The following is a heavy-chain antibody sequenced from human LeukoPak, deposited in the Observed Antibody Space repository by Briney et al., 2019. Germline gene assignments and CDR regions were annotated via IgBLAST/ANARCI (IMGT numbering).Heavy chain of an antibody. Sequence: SETLSLTCTVSGGSISSSNWWSWVRQPPGKGLEWIGEIYHSGSTNYNPSLKSRVTISVDKSKNQFSLKLSSVTAADTAVYYCARRVAAYDILTGYPRDYMDVWGKGTTVTVSS. D-gene: IGHD3-9*01. J-gene: IGHJ6*03. V-gene: IGHV4-4*02. CDR2: IYHSGST. CDR3: ARRVAAYDILTGYPRDYMDV. CDR1: GGSISSSNW.